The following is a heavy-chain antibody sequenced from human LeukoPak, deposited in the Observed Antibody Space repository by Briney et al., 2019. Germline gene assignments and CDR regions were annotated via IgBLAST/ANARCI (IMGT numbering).Heavy chain of an antibody. J-gene: IGHJ6*02. CDR2: INPNSGGT. V-gene: IGHV1-2*02. D-gene: IGHD3-16*01. CDR3: ARVGGPTPHFSYYYGMDV. Sequence: GASVKVSCKASGYTFTGYYMHWVRQAPGQGLEWMGWINPNSGGTNYAQKFQGRVTMTRDTSISTAYMELSRLRSDDTAVYYCARVGGPTPHFSYYYGMDVWGQGTTVTVSS. CDR1: GYTFTGYY.